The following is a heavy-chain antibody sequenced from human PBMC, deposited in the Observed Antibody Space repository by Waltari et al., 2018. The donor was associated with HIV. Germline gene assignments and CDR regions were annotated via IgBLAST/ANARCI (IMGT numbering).Heavy chain of an antibody. CDR2: IYTGGNI. J-gene: IGHJ4*02. CDR1: GFSVTATF. D-gene: IGHD2-15*01. V-gene: IGHV3-53*01. Sequence: EMQLAESGGGLAQPGKSLRLSCAASGFSVTATFMGWIRQAPGKGLEWVSVIYTGGNILYADSVRGRFTSSRDSSRNTLDLQMDNLRDEDTAVYYCARGGPGGSQPFDHWGQGTLVTVSS. CDR3: ARGGPGGSQPFDH.